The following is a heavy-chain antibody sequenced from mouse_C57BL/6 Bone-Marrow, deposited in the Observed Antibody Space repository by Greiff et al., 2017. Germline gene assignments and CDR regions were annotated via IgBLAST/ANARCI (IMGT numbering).Heavy chain of an antibody. CDR1: GYTFTDYY. V-gene: IGHV1-75*01. J-gene: IGHJ2*01. Sequence: QVQLKQSGPELVKPGASVKISCKASGYTFTDYYINWVKQRPGQGLEWIGWIFPGSGSTYYNEKFKGKATLTVDKSSSTAYMLLSSLTSEDSAVYFCARDSNWDEGFDYWGQGTTLTVSS. CDR2: IFPGSGST. CDR3: ARDSNWDEGFDY. D-gene: IGHD4-1*01.